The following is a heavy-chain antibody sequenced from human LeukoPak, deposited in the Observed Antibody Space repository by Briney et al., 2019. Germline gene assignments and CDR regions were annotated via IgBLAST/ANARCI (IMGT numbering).Heavy chain of an antibody. D-gene: IGHD1-7*01. CDR2: ISSSSSYI. CDR1: GFTFSSYS. Sequence: GGSLRLSCAASGFTFSSYSMNWVRQAPGKGLEWVSSISSSSSYIYYADSVKGRFTISRDNAKNSLYLQMNSLRDEDTAVYYCARAELRRYNWFDPWGQGTLVTVSS. V-gene: IGHV3-21*01. J-gene: IGHJ5*02. CDR3: ARAELRRYNWFDP.